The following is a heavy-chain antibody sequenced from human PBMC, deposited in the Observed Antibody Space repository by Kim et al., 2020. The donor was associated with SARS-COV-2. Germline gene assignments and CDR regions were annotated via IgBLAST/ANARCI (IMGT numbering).Heavy chain of an antibody. CDR3: ARDYYGSGNYYSYGMDV. CDR1: GFTFSTYS. Sequence: GGSLRLSCAASGFTFSTYSMNWVRQAPGKGLEWVSCISSSRNSYIYYADSVKGRFTISRDNAKNSLFLEMNSLRAEDTAVYYCARDYYGSGNYYSYGMDVWGQGTTVTVSS. CDR2: ISSSRNSYI. J-gene: IGHJ6*02. V-gene: IGHV3-21*01. D-gene: IGHD3-10*01.